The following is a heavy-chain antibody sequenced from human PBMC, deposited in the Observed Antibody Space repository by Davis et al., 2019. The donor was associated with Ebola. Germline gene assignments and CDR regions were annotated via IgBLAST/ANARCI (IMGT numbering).Heavy chain of an antibody. CDR3: ARGGIVATIFDY. J-gene: IGHJ4*02. D-gene: IGHD5-12*01. Sequence: LRLSCAVSGGSISSGGYYWSWIRQHPGKGLEWIGYIYYSGSTYYNPSLKSRVTISVDTSKNQFSLKLSSVTAADTAVYYCARGGIVATIFDYWGQGTLVTVSS. CDR1: GGSISSGGYY. V-gene: IGHV4-31*11. CDR2: IYYSGST.